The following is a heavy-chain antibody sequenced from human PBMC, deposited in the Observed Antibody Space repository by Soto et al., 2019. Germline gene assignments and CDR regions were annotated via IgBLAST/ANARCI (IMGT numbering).Heavy chain of an antibody. J-gene: IGHJ5*02. V-gene: IGHV4-59*01. D-gene: IGHD2-2*02. Sequence: SETLSRTCTVSGGSIYGYYWSWIRQSPERGLEYIGYVYNLGSHEYSPSLKSRVTMSLDTSKNQVSLKLSSVTAAYSAVYFCARYHWLDNRCYTTNWFDTWGQGILATVSS. CDR3: ARYHWLDNRCYTTNWFDT. CDR2: VYNLGSH. CDR1: GGSIYGYY.